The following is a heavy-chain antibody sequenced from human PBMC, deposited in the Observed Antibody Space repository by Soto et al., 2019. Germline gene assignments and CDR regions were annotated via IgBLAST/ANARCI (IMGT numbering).Heavy chain of an antibody. Sequence: GGSLRLSCAASGFTFSSYAMSWVRQAPGKGLEWVSAISGSGGSTYYADSVKDRFTIYRDNSKNTLYLQMNSLRAEDTAVYYCAKDRRPFFVVVTSGPPYYGMDVWGQGTTVTVSS. CDR1: GFTFSSYA. D-gene: IGHD2-21*02. CDR3: AKDRRPFFVVVTSGPPYYGMDV. J-gene: IGHJ6*02. CDR2: ISGSGGST. V-gene: IGHV3-23*01.